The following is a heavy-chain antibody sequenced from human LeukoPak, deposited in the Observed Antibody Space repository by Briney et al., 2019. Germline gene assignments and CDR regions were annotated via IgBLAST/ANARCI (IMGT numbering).Heavy chain of an antibody. CDR1: GGSISSGSYY. V-gene: IGHV4-61*02. CDR3: ARDDFQRGQNWNYEGSGFDP. J-gene: IGHJ5*02. CDR2: IYTSGST. Sequence: SETLSLTCTVSGGSISSGSYYWSWIRQPAGKGLEWIGRIYTSGSTNYNPSLKSRVTISVDTSKYQFSLKLSSVTAADTAVYYCARDDFQRGQNWNYEGSGFDPWGQGTLVTVSS. D-gene: IGHD1-7*01.